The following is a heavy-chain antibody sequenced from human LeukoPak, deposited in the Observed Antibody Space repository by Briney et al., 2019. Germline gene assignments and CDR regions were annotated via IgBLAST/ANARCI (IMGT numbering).Heavy chain of an antibody. Sequence: GGSLRLSCAASGFTFDDYGMSWVRQAPGKGLEWVAVISYDGSNKYYADSVKGRFTISRDNSKNTLYLQMNSLRAEDTAVYYCAKSGEQWLVRYEFDYWGQGTLVTVSS. J-gene: IGHJ4*02. CDR2: ISYDGSNK. CDR3: AKSGEQWLVRYEFDY. D-gene: IGHD6-19*01. CDR1: GFTFDDYG. V-gene: IGHV3-30*18.